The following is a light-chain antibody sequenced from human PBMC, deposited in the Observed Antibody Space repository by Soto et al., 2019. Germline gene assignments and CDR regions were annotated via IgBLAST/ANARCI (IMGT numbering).Light chain of an antibody. CDR2: KDS. CDR3: QSADSSGTYEV. CDR1: ALPKQY. Sequence: SYELTQPPSASVSPGQTARITCSGDALPKQYAYWYQQKPGQAPVLVIYKDSERPSGIPERFSGSSSGTTVTLTISGVQAEDEADYYCQSADSSGTYEVFGGGTKVTVL. V-gene: IGLV3-25*03. J-gene: IGLJ2*01.